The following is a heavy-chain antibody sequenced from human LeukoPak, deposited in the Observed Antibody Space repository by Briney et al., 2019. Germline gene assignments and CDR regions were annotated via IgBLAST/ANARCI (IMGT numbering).Heavy chain of an antibody. J-gene: IGHJ4*02. CDR1: GGTFRSYA. CDR2: IIPIFGTA. V-gene: IGHV1-69*01. Sequence: GSSVKVSXKASGGTFRSYAISWVRQAPGQGLEWMGGIIPIFGTANYAQKFQGRVTITADESTSTAYMELSSLRSEDTAVYYCARDRSSGWYFDYWGQGTLVTVSS. CDR3: ARDRSSGWYFDY. D-gene: IGHD6-19*01.